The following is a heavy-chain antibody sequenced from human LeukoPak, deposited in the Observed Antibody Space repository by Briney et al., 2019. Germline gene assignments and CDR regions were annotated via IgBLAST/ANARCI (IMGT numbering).Heavy chain of an antibody. CDR3: ARDRINSGSYYSTFDY. D-gene: IGHD1-26*01. CDR2: IIPIFGTA. J-gene: IGHJ4*02. V-gene: IGHV1-69*13. Sequence: GASVKVSCKASGGTFSSYAISWVRQAPGQGLEWMGGIIPIFGTANYAQKFQGRVTITADESTSTAYMELSSLRSEDTAVYCCARDRINSGSYYSTFDYWGQGTLVTVSS. CDR1: GGTFSSYA.